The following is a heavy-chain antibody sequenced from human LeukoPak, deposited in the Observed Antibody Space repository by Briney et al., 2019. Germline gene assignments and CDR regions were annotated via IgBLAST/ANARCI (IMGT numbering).Heavy chain of an antibody. CDR2: IYYSGST. CDR1: GGSINSGIYH. D-gene: IGHD5-12*01. Sequence: SETLSLTCTVSGGSINSGIYHWSWIRQPPGKGLEWIGSIYYSGSTYYNPSLKSRVTISVDTSKNQFSLKLSSVTAVDTAVYYCARMVAAVVAKNVWFDPWGQGTLVTVSS. CDR3: ARMVAAVVAKNVWFDP. V-gene: IGHV4-39*07. J-gene: IGHJ5*02.